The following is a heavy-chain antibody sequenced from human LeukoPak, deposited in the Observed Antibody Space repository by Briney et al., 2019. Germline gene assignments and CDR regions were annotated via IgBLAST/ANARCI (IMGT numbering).Heavy chain of an antibody. V-gene: IGHV3-23*01. J-gene: IGHJ3*02. CDR3: ALIEGAAPGRPAFDI. Sequence: GGSLRLSCAASGFTFSSYAMSWVRQAPGKGLEWVSAISGSGGSTYYADYVKGRFTISRDNSKNTLYLQMNSLRAEDTAVYYCALIEGAAPGRPAFDIWGQGTMVTVPS. CDR1: GFTFSSYA. CDR2: ISGSGGST. D-gene: IGHD6-13*01.